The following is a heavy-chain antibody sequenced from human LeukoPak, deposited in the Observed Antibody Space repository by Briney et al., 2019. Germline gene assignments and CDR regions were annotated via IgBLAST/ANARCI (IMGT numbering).Heavy chain of an antibody. CDR1: GFSFSSYA. CDR3: AKGFRDYGDYVSYFDY. Sequence: PRGSLRLSCAAPGFSFSSYAMSWGREAPGKGLEWVSAISGGGGSTYYADSVKGRFTTSRDNSKNTLYLQMNSLRAEDTALYYCAKGFRDYGDYVSYFDYWGQGTLVTVSS. V-gene: IGHV3-23*01. CDR2: ISGGGGST. D-gene: IGHD4-17*01. J-gene: IGHJ4*02.